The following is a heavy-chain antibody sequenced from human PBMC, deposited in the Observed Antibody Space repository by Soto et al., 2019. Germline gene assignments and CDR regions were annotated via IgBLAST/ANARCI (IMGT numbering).Heavy chain of an antibody. Sequence: GESLKISCNRSAYSFTSDWIRWVLQMPGKGLEWMGIIYPGDSDTRYSPSFQGQVTISADKSISTAYLQWSSLKASDTALYYCASRGYCSGGSCFLAFDYWGQGTLVTVSS. CDR3: ASRGYCSGGSCFLAFDY. D-gene: IGHD2-15*01. CDR1: AYSFTSDW. J-gene: IGHJ4*02. CDR2: IYPGDSDT. V-gene: IGHV5-51*01.